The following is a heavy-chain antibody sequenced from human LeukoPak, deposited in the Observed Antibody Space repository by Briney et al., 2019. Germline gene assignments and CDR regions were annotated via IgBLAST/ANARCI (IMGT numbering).Heavy chain of an antibody. Sequence: PSETLSLTCTVSGGSISSTNYYWGWVRQPPGKGLEWIGTIYYTGNTYYNPSLKSRVTISVDTSKNQFSLKLSPVTAADTAMYYCASSYSSGWYREYYFDYWGQGTLVTVSS. CDR3: ASSYSSGWYREYYFDY. CDR2: IYYTGNT. CDR1: GGSISSTNYY. J-gene: IGHJ4*02. D-gene: IGHD6-19*01. V-gene: IGHV4-39*07.